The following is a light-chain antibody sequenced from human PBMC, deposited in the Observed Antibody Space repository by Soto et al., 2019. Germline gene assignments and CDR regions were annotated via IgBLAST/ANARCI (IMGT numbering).Light chain of an antibody. CDR1: QSVSSN. CDR3: QQYHNWPIT. CDR2: GAS. J-gene: IGKJ5*01. Sequence: EIVMAQSPATLSVSPGERATLSCGASQSVSSNLACYQQKPGQAPRLLIYGASTRATGIPARFSGSGSGTEFTLTISSLQSEDFAVYYCQQYHNWPITFGQGTRLEIK. V-gene: IGKV3-15*01.